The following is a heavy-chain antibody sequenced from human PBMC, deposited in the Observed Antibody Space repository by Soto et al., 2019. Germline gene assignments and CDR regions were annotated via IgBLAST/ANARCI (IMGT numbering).Heavy chain of an antibody. D-gene: IGHD3-3*01. Sequence: QVQLVESGGGVVQPGRSLRLSCAASGFTFSSYGMHWVRQAPGKGLEWVAVISYDGSNKYYADSVKGRFTISRDNSKNTLYLQMNSLRAEDTAVYYCAKWAGRGWSGYYYDYWGQGTLVTVSS. CDR1: GFTFSSYG. CDR2: ISYDGSNK. CDR3: AKWAGRGWSGYYYDY. V-gene: IGHV3-30*18. J-gene: IGHJ4*02.